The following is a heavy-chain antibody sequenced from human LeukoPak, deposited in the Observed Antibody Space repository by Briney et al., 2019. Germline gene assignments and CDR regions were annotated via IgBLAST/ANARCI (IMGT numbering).Heavy chain of an antibody. CDR2: IWYDGSNK. D-gene: IGHD3-9*01. J-gene: IGHJ5*02. Sequence: GGSLRLSCAASGFTFSDYGMYWVRQAPGKGLEWVAVIWYDGSNKYCADSVKGRFTISRDNSKNTLYLQMNSLRAEDTAVYYCASALRYDILRLDPWGQGTLVTVSS. CDR3: ASALRYDILRLDP. V-gene: IGHV3-33*01. CDR1: GFTFSDYG.